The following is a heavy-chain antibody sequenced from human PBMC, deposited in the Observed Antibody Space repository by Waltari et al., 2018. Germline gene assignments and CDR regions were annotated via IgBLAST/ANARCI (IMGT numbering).Heavy chain of an antibody. V-gene: IGHV3-49*03. Sequence: EVQLVESGGGLAQPGRSLSLSCSVSGFSVGDFAISWFRQAPGKGVEWVGFMRSKTYGETAQYAASVKGRFSISRDDSKNIAHLQMNSLKTEDTAVYYCARGEYSSAYWGQGTRVTVSS. CDR3: ARGEYSSAY. CDR2: MRSKTYGETA. D-gene: IGHD3-22*01. CDR1: GFSVGDFA. J-gene: IGHJ4*02.